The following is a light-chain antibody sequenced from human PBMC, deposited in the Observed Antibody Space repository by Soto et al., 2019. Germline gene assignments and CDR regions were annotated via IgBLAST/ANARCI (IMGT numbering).Light chain of an antibody. CDR1: SSNIGSNT. Sequence: QSVLTQPPSASGTPGQRVTISCSGSSSNIGSNTVNWYHQLPGTAPKLLIYNNYQRSSGVPDRFSGSKSGTSASLAISGLQSEDEADYYCAAWDDSLNGYVFRTGTKVTVL. CDR2: NNY. V-gene: IGLV1-44*01. CDR3: AAWDDSLNGYV. J-gene: IGLJ1*01.